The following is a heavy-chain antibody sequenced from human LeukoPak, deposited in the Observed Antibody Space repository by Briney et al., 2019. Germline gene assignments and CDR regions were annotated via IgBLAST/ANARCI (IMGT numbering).Heavy chain of an antibody. CDR3: ASGSDTTGYFFY. Sequence: ESGGSLRLSCAASGFTFTTSGMHWVRQAPGKGLEWVAVIWSDESKKLYADSVKGRFTISRDNSKHMLYLEMNSLRAEDTAIYYCASGSDTTGYFFYWGQGTLVTVSS. J-gene: IGHJ4*02. CDR1: GFTFTTSG. V-gene: IGHV3-33*01. D-gene: IGHD3-22*01. CDR2: IWSDESKK.